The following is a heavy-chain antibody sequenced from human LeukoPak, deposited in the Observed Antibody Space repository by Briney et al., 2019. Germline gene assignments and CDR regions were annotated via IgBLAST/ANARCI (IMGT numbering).Heavy chain of an antibody. V-gene: IGHV4-59*12. CDR2: IYYSGST. Sequence: PSETLSLTCTVYGGSIIGYCLSWIRQPPGKGLEWIGSIYYSGSTNYNPSLKSRVTISVETSKNQFSLKLSSVTAADTAVYYCARYANSPYYCYAMDVWGQGTTVTVSS. CDR1: GGSIIGYC. J-gene: IGHJ6*02. CDR3: ARYANSPYYCYAMDV. D-gene: IGHD4/OR15-4a*01.